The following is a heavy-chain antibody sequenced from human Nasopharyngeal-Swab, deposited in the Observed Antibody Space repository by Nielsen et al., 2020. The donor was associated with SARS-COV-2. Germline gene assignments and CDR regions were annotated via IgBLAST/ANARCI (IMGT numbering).Heavy chain of an antibody. V-gene: IGHV4-34*01. D-gene: IGHD3-9*01. CDR2: INHSGST. CDR1: GGSFSGYY. Sequence: SETLSLTCAVYGGSFSGYYWSWIRQPPGKGLEWIGEINHSGSTNYNPSLKSRVTLSVDTSKNQFYLKLSSVTAADTAVNYCARGPRILTGYRRGWFDPWGQGTLVTVSS. CDR3: ARGPRILTGYRRGWFDP. J-gene: IGHJ5*02.